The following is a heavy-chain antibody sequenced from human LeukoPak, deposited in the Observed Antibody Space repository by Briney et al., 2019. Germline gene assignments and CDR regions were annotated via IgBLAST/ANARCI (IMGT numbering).Heavy chain of an antibody. CDR2: INHSGST. Sequence: SETLSLTCAVYGGSFSGYYWSWIRQPPVKGLEWIGEINHSGSTNYNPSLKSRVTISVDTSMNQFSLKVSSVTAADTAVYYCARIGLGYSRTKDSHFDYWGQGTLVTVSS. J-gene: IGHJ4*02. CDR1: GGSFSGYY. CDR3: ARIGLGYSRTKDSHFDY. V-gene: IGHV4-34*01. D-gene: IGHD6-13*01.